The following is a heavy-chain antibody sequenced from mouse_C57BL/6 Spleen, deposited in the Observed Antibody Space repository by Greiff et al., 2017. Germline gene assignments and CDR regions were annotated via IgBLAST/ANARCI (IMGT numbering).Heavy chain of an antibody. CDR3: ATYGSSFYAMDY. D-gene: IGHD1-1*01. CDR1: GYTFTGYW. CDR2: MLPGSGST. V-gene: IGHV1-9*01. J-gene: IGHJ4*01. Sequence: QVQLQQSGAELMKPGASVKLSCKATGYTFTGYWIEWVKQRPGHGLEWIGEMLPGSGSTNYNEKFKGKATFTADTSSNTAYMQLSILTTEDSAIYYCATYGSSFYAMDYWGQGTSVTVSS.